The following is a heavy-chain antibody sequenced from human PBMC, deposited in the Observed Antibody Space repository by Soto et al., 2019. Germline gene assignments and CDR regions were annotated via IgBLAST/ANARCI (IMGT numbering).Heavy chain of an antibody. J-gene: IGHJ4*02. CDR2: IVPSFGIS. CDR1: GGAFSSHG. V-gene: IGHV1-69*13. CDR3: ARRAVYHSSGHYYFDY. Sequence: GASVNVSCKASGGAFSSHGIFWMRQAPGQGLEWMGGIVPSFGISDYAQRFQGRVTMTADESTSTAYMELSRLRSDDTAIYFCARRAVYHSSGHYYFDYWGQGTLVTVSS. D-gene: IGHD6-19*01.